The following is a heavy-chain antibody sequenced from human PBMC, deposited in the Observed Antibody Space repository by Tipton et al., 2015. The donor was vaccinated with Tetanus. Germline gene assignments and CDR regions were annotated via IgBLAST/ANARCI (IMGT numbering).Heavy chain of an antibody. D-gene: IGHD3-10*01. V-gene: IGHV3-11*01. Sequence: SLRLSCAASGFTLSDYYMSWIRQAPGKGLEWLSYISSSGATINYADSVKGRFTISRDNANNSLYVQMDSLRPEDTALYYCARAVRGRDVFDIWGQGTMVTVSS. CDR3: ARAVRGRDVFDI. CDR1: GFTLSDYY. CDR2: ISSSGATI. J-gene: IGHJ3*02.